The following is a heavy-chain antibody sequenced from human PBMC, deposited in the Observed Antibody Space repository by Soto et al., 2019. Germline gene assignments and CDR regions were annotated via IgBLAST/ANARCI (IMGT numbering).Heavy chain of an antibody. V-gene: IGHV4-4*02. CDR1: SGSITSANW. CDR2: IYHSGST. CDR3: ARRGGVVVPAATTPFAY. Sequence: QVPLQEAGPRLVRSAVTLSLTCTVSSGSITSANWWSWVRQPPGRGLEWIGEIYHSGSTNYNLSLKSRVARSVDKSNNQFALRLSSVPAADTAMYYWARRGGVVVPAATTPFAYWGQGTLVTVSS. D-gene: IGHD2-15*01. J-gene: IGHJ4*02.